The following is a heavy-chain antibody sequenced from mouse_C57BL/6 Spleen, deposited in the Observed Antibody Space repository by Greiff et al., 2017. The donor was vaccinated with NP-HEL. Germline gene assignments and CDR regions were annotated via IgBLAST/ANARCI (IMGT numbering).Heavy chain of an antibody. CDR1: GYTFTSYG. J-gene: IGHJ1*03. CDR2: IYPRSGNT. CDR3: ERGIRFHYYGSSAWYFDV. Sequence: VQLQQSGAELARPGASVKLSCKASGYTFTSYGISWVKQRTGQGLEWIGEIYPRSGNTYYNEKFKGKATLTADKSSSTAYMELRSLTSEDSAVYFCERGIRFHYYGSSAWYFDVWGTGTTVTVSS. D-gene: IGHD1-1*01. V-gene: IGHV1-81*01.